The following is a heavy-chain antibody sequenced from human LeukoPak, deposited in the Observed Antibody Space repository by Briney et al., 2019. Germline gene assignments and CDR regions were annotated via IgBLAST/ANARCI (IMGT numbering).Heavy chain of an antibody. CDR3: ARDHPTVAGTWERAFDY. J-gene: IGHJ4*02. CDR2: INPNSGGT. D-gene: IGHD6-19*01. V-gene: IGHV1-2*02. CDR1: GYTFTGYY. Sequence: VASVKVSCKASGYTFTGYYMHWVRQAPGQGLEWMGWINPNSGGTNYAQKFQGRVTMTTDTSTSTAYMELRSMRSDDTAVYYCARDHPTVAGTWERAFDYWGQGTLVAVSS.